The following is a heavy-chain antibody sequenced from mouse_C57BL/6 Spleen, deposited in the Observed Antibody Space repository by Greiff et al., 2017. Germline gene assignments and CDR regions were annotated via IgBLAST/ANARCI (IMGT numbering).Heavy chain of an antibody. CDR2: ISSGGSYT. V-gene: IGHV5-6*01. CDR1: GFTFSSYG. D-gene: IGHD4-1*01. J-gene: IGHJ2*01. CDR3: ARQLGRGYYFDD. Sequence: EVKLVESGGDLVKPGGSLKLSCAASGFTFSSYGMSWVRQTPDKRLEWVATISSGGSYTYYPDSVKGRFTISRDNAKNTLYLQMSSLKSEDTAMYYCARQLGRGYYFDDWGQGTTLTVSS.